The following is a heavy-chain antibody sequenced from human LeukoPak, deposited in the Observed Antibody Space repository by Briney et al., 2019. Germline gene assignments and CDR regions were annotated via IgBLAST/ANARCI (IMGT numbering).Heavy chain of an antibody. J-gene: IGHJ4*02. CDR2: IYTSGST. CDR3: ARGGSPAAGTMEFDY. CDR1: GGSISSYY. Sequence: SETLSLTCTVSGGSISSYYWSWIRQPAGKGLEWIGRIYTSGSTNYNPSLKSRVTISVDTSKNQFSLKLSSVTAADTAVYYCARGGSPAAGTMEFDYWGQGTLVTVSS. D-gene: IGHD6-13*01. V-gene: IGHV4-4*07.